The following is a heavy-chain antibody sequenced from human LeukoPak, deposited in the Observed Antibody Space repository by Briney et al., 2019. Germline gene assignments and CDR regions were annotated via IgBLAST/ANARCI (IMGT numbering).Heavy chain of an antibody. CDR2: IYSGGAT. CDR1: GITVSTNY. D-gene: IGHD5-18*01. J-gene: IGHJ4*02. CDR3: ARDLDTAMVLGAFDY. Sequence: PGGSLRLSCAASGITVSTNYMSWVRQAPGKGLEWVSIIYSGGATFYADSVKGRFTISRENSKNTLWLQMNSLRAEDTAVYYCARDLDTAMVLGAFDYWGQGTLVTVSS. V-gene: IGHV3-66*01.